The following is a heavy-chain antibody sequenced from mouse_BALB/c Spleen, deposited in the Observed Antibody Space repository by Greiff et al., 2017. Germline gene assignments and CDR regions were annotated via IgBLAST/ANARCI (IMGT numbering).Heavy chain of an antibody. V-gene: IGHV3-8*02. Sequence: DVKLVESGPSLVKPSQTLSLTCSVTGDSITSGYWNWIRKFPGNKLEYMGYISYSGTTYYNPSLKSRISITRDTSKNHYYLQLNSVTNEDTATYYCASYYGNYYAMDYWGQGTSVTVSS. D-gene: IGHD2-1*01. CDR3: ASYYGNYYAMDY. CDR2: ISYSGTT. CDR1: GDSITSGY. J-gene: IGHJ4*01.